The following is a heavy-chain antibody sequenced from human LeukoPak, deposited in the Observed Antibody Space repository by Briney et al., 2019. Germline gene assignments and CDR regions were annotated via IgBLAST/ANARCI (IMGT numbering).Heavy chain of an antibody. D-gene: IGHD2-2*01. J-gene: IGHJ5*02. CDR3: ARAPQAGYCSSTTCYENWFDP. V-gene: IGHV4-59*12. Sequence: SETLSLTCTVSNGSINSYYWSWVRQPPGKGLEWIGYVHDSGRTKYNPSLKSRITISVDKSKNQFSLKLSSVTAADTAVYYCARAPQAGYCSSTTCYENWFDPWGQGTLVTVSS. CDR2: VHDSGRT. CDR1: NGSINSYY.